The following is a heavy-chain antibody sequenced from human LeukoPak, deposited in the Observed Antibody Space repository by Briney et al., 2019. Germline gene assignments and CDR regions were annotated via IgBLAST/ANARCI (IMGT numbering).Heavy chain of an antibody. CDR3: ARDRGYSTFDY. CDR2: MKEDGGEI. CDR1: AFTFSSYW. Sequence: GGSLRLSCEASAFTFSSYWMSWVRQAPGKGLEWVANMKEDGGEINYVDSVKGRFTISRDNTKNSLFLQMNSLRVEDTAVYYCARDRGYSTFDYWGQGTLVTVSS. V-gene: IGHV3-7*01. J-gene: IGHJ4*02. D-gene: IGHD4-23*01.